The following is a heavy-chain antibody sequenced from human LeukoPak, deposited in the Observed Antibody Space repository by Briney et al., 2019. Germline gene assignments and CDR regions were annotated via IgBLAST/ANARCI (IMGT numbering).Heavy chain of an antibody. V-gene: IGHV3-33*01. CDR1: GYTYNLL. D-gene: IGHD5-18*01. CDR2: IWYDGSNK. Sequence: PGGSVRLSCTPWGYTYNLLATLGLRQAPGKGLEWVAVIWYDGSNKYYADSVKGRFTISRDNSKNTLYLQMNSLRAEDTAVYYFTREGHSYGIYWGPGTLVTVSS. CDR3: TREGHSYGIY. J-gene: IGHJ4*02.